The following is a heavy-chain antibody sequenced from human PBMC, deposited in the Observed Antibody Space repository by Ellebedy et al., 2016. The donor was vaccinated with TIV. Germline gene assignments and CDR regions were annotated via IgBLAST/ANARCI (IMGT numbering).Heavy chain of an antibody. CDR2: VSYNGFNT. J-gene: IGHJ4*02. CDR3: VRGKGYDFGEE. CDR1: GFTFTSYG. Sequence: GESPKISCAAFGFTFTSYGLHWVRQAPGKGLEWVAFVSYNGFNTYYRDSVRGRFSISRDNAKDTLYLQMSSLGHEDTAVYHCVRGKGYDFGEEWGQGTLVSVSS. V-gene: IGHV3-30*03. D-gene: IGHD4-17*01.